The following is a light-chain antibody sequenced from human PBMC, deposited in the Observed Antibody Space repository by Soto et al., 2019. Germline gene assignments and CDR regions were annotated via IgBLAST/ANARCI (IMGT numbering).Light chain of an antibody. CDR3: CSYAGSSTFYV. J-gene: IGLJ1*01. Sequence: QSVLTQPASVSGSPGQSITISCTGTSSDVGGYNLVSWYQQHPGKAPKLMIYEVSKRPSGVSNRFSGSKSGNTASLTISGLQAEDEADYYCCSYAGSSTFYVFGTGTQLTVL. CDR2: EVS. V-gene: IGLV2-23*02. CDR1: SSDVGGYNL.